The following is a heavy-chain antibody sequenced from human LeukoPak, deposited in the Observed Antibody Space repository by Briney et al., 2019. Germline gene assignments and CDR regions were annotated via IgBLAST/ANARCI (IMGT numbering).Heavy chain of an antibody. Sequence: SETLSLTCTASGDSISNYYWNWIRQTPGKGLEWIVYMYYSGSTNYNPSLRSRVTVSVDTSKNQFSLKLNSVTAADTAVYYCARWAGRDFDSSDYLRDWGQGVLVTVSS. V-gene: IGHV4-59*01. D-gene: IGHD3-22*01. CDR3: ARWAGRDFDSSDYLRD. J-gene: IGHJ4*02. CDR2: MYYSGST. CDR1: GDSISNYY.